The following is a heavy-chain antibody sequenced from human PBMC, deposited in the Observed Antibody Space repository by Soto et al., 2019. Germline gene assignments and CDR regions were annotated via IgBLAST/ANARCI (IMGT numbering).Heavy chain of an antibody. J-gene: IGHJ6*03. CDR3: ARGQLSYYYYMDV. V-gene: IGHV4-34*01. CDR2: INHSGST. CDR1: GGSFSGYY. D-gene: IGHD2-2*01. Sequence: TSETLSLTSAVYGGSFSGYYWRWIRQPPGKGLEWIGEINHSGSTNYNPSLKSRVTISVDTSKNQFSLKLSSVTAADTAVYYCARGQLSYYYYMDVWGKGTTVT.